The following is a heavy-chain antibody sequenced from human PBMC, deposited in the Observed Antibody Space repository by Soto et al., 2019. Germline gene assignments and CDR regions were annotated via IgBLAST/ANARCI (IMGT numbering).Heavy chain of an antibody. CDR3: ARHSPSNSYDSSGYGESDAFDI. V-gene: IGHV5-51*01. D-gene: IGHD3-22*01. CDR1: GYSFTSYW. J-gene: IGHJ3*02. CDR2: IYPGDSDT. Sequence: GESLKISCKGSGYSFTSYWIGWVRQMPGKGLEWMGIIYPGDSDTRYSPSFQGQVTISADKSISTAYLQWSSLKASDTAMYYCARHSPSNSYDSSGYGESDAFDIWGQGTMVTVSS.